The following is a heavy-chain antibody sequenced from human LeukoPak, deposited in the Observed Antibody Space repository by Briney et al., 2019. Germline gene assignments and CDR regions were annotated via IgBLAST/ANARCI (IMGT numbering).Heavy chain of an antibody. V-gene: IGHV4-39*01. CDR3: ARHDKTYYYGSRRPDKPDY. D-gene: IGHD3-10*01. J-gene: IGHJ4*02. CDR2: ISYSGRT. Sequence: KASETLSLTCTVSDDSISDSNYFWGWARQPPGKGLEWIGTISYSGRTYYNPSLKRRLTMSVNTSKNQFSLRLISVTAADTAVYYCARHDKTYYYGSRRPDKPDYWGQGTLVTVSS. CDR1: DDSISDSNYF.